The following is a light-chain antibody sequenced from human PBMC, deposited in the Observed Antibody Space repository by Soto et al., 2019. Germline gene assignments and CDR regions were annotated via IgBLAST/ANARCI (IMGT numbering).Light chain of an antibody. CDR1: QDISSW. CDR3: QQANIFPIT. J-gene: IGKJ5*01. Sequence: IHMTQAPSSVSAALVDIVAITFLASQDISSWLAWYQQKPEKPPKLLIYAASSLQRGVPSRFSGSGSGTDFTLTISSLQPEDFATYYCQQANIFPITFDQGTRLEIK. CDR2: AAS. V-gene: IGKV1-12*01.